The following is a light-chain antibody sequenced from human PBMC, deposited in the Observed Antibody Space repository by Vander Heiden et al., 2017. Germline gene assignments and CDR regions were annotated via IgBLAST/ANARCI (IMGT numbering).Light chain of an antibody. Sequence: QSALTQPASASGSPGQSLTISCTGTSIDVGGYNYVSWYQQPPGNAPKLMIYEVSNRPSGVSNRFSGSKSGNTASLTISALQAEDEADYYCSSYTSSSTLVFGTGTKVTVL. CDR2: EVS. J-gene: IGLJ1*01. CDR1: SIDVGGYNY. V-gene: IGLV2-14*01. CDR3: SSYTSSSTLV.